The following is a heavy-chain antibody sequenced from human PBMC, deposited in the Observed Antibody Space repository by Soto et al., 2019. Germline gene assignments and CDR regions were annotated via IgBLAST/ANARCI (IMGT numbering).Heavy chain of an antibody. Sequence: PSQTLSLTCAISGDSVSSNSAAWNWIRQSPSRGLEWLGRTYYRSKWYNDYAVSVKSRITINPDTSKNQFSLQLNSVTPEDTAVYYCARLIAARPGCLRPAYYYYYGMDVWGQGTTVTVSS. V-gene: IGHV6-1*01. J-gene: IGHJ6*02. D-gene: IGHD6-6*01. CDR1: GDSVSSNSAA. CDR2: TYYRSKWYN. CDR3: ARLIAARPGCLRPAYYYYYGMDV.